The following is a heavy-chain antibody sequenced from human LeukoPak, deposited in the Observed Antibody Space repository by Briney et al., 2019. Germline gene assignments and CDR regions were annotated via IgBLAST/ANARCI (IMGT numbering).Heavy chain of an antibody. CDR3: ARGHFFYGWGMDV. D-gene: IGHD2/OR15-2a*01. CDR2: IRQDGREK. CDR1: GFTFSSYG. V-gene: IGHV3-7*03. J-gene: IGHJ6*02. Sequence: GGSLRLSCAASGFTFSSYGMHWVRQAPGKGLEWVANIRQDGREKDLVDSVKGRFTISRDDATSSVYLQMSSVRVEDTAIYYCARGHFFYGWGMDVWGPGTTVTVS.